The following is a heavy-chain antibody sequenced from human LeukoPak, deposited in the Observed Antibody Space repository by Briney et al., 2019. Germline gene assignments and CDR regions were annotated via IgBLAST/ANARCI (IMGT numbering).Heavy chain of an antibody. V-gene: IGHV3-7*01. D-gene: IGHD2-2*01. J-gene: IGHJ3*02. CDR2: IKQGGIEK. CDR1: GFTFGNFW. Sequence: PGGSLRLSCAASGFTFGNFWMSWARQAPGTGLEWVATIKQGGIEKYFVDSVKGRFTISRDDAKNSLYLQMNSLRAEDTAVYYCARAGSTSNDAFDIWGQGTMVTVSS. CDR3: ARAGSTSNDAFDI.